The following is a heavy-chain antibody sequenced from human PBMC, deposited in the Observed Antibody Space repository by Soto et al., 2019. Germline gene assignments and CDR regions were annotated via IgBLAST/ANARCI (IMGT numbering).Heavy chain of an antibody. CDR3: SADHPHTAIGWPV. D-gene: IGHD4-17*01. CDR2: IVVASGRT. Sequence: ASVKVSCKASGFDFGSFGIQFLRQTRGRGLEWIGWIVVASGRTNYARQFQGRVAFSRDMSSTTAYMDLFDLKSDDTAVYFCSADHPHTAIGWPVWGQGTTVTVSS. J-gene: IGHJ6*02. V-gene: IGHV1-58*02. CDR1: GFDFGSFG.